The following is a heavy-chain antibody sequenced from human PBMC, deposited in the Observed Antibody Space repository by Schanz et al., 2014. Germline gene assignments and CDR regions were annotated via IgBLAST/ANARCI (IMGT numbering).Heavy chain of an antibody. CDR1: GYIFINSG. Sequence: QIQLVQSGPEVKKPGATVKVSCKASGYIFINSGISWVRQAPGQGLEWMGWISAYNGNTKYPQKPQGRVTMTTDTSTSTAYMELRSLRSDDTAVYYCARDAADFYDILTEEDYWGQGTLVTVSS. CDR3: ARDAADFYDILTEEDY. V-gene: IGHV1-18*01. CDR2: ISAYNGNT. J-gene: IGHJ4*02. D-gene: IGHD3-9*01.